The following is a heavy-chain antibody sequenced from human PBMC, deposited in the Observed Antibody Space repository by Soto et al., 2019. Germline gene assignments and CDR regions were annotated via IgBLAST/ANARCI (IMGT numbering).Heavy chain of an antibody. CDR2: INPDGSTT. J-gene: IGHJ6*02. Sequence: GSLRLSCAASGFTFSSYWMHWVRQAPGEGLMWVSRINPDGSTTSYADSVKGRFTISRDNAKNTLYLQMNSLRVEDTAVYYCARVPTTVPPPGMDVWGQGTTVTVSS. CDR3: ARVPTTVPPPGMDV. CDR1: GFTFSSYW. D-gene: IGHD4-4*01. V-gene: IGHV3-74*01.